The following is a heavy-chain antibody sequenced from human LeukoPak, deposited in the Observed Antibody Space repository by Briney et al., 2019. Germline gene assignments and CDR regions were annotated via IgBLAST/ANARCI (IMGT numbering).Heavy chain of an antibody. J-gene: IGHJ2*01. CDR1: GFTFSTYA. D-gene: IGHD6-19*01. CDR2: VSTSGGDT. Sequence: GGSLRLSCAASGFTFSTYAMSWVRQAPGKGLEWVSSVSTSGGDTYNADSVKGRFTISRDNSKNTLYLQMNSLRAEDTAVYYCARVAQKLERIVVAGTSEWRANWFFDLWGRGTLVTVSS. V-gene: IGHV3-23*01. CDR3: ARVAQKLERIVVAGTSEWRANWFFDL.